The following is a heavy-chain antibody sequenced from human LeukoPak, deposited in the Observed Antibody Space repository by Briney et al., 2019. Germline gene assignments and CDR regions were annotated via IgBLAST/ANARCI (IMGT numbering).Heavy chain of an antibody. Sequence: GGSLRLSCAASGFTVSSNYMSWVRQAPGKGLEWVSVIYSGGSTYYADSVKGRFTISRDNSKNTLYLQMNSLRAEDTAVYYCARNDRSQYYYDSSGYDAEYFQHWGQGTLVTVSS. J-gene: IGHJ1*01. CDR3: ARNDRSQYYYDSSGYDAEYFQH. CDR1: GFTVSSNY. CDR2: IYSGGST. V-gene: IGHV3-66*01. D-gene: IGHD3-22*01.